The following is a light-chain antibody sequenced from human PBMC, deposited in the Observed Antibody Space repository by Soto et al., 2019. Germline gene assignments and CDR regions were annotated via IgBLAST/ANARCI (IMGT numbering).Light chain of an antibody. CDR3: QQRSNWPPIT. Sequence: EIVLTQSPATLSLSPGQRTHPSRRASQSVKTFLVWYQHRPGQAPRVLIYDASHRASGIPARFSGSGSGTDFTLTISSLEPEDAALYYCQQRSNWPPITFGQGTRLDIK. J-gene: IGKJ5*01. V-gene: IGKV3-11*01. CDR1: QSVKTF. CDR2: DAS.